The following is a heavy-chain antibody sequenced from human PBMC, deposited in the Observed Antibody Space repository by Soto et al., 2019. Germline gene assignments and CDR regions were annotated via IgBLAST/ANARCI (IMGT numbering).Heavy chain of an antibody. CDR3: ARSDSSSWGLVDYV. Sequence: PGESLKISCKGSGYSFTSYCISWVRQMPGKGLEWMGRIDPSDSYTNYSPSFQGHVTISADKSISTAYMQWSSLKASDTAMYYCARSDSSSWGLVDYVWGQGTTVTVYS. J-gene: IGHJ6*02. V-gene: IGHV5-10-1*01. CDR2: IDPSDSYT. CDR1: GYSFTSYC. D-gene: IGHD6-13*01.